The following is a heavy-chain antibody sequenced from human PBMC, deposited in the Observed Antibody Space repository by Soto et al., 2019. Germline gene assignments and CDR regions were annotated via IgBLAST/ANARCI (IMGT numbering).Heavy chain of an antibody. D-gene: IGHD3-9*01. CDR2: IYYRGST. Sequence: SETLSLTCTVSRGSIDNYYWTWIRQPPGKRLEWIGSIYYRGSTNYNPSLKTRVTISLDTSRSQFSLKLNSVTAADSAVYFCARLEGLATISYYFDFWGPGALVTVSS. J-gene: IGHJ4*02. V-gene: IGHV4-59*08. CDR1: RGSIDNYY. CDR3: ARLEGLATISYYFDF.